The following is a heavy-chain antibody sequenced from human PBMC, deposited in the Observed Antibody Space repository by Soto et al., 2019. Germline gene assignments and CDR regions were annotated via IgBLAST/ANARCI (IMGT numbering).Heavy chain of an antibody. J-gene: IGHJ4*02. CDR2: ITGSSSNL. V-gene: IGHV3-23*01. CDR1: GFTFRDYA. CDR3: AKGGAVYGLLTHDY. D-gene: IGHD3-9*01. Sequence: EVQLLESGGGLEQPGGSLRLSCAASGFTFRDYAMSWVRQAPGKGLEWVTIITGSSSNLYYSDSVKGRFAISRDNSKNTLYLQMDSLTAEDTAVYYCAKGGAVYGLLTHDYWGQGTLVTVSS.